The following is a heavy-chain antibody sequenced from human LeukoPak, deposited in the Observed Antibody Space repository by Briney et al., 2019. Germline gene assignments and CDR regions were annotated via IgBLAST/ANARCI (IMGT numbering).Heavy chain of an antibody. CDR3: ARVAQWLAIRYFDY. CDR1: GGTFSSYA. D-gene: IGHD6-19*01. V-gene: IGHV1-46*01. Sequence: ASVKVSCKASGGTFSSYAISWVRQAPGQGLEWMGIINPSGGSTSYAQKFQGRVTMTRDTSTSTVYMELSSLRSEDTAVYYCARVAQWLAIRYFDYWGQGTLVTVSS. J-gene: IGHJ4*02. CDR2: INPSGGST.